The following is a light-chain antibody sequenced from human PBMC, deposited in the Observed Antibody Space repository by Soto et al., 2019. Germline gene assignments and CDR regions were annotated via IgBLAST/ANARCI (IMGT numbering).Light chain of an antibody. J-gene: IGKJ2*01. CDR1: QSISTW. CDR3: QQYNSYSYT. V-gene: IGKV1-5*03. CDR2: KAS. Sequence: DIQMTQSPSTLSASVGDRVTITCRASQSISTWLAWYQEKPGKAPKLLIYKASNLESGVPSRFSCSVSGTEFTLTISSLQPYDFATYYCQQYNSYSYTFGQGTKLEIK.